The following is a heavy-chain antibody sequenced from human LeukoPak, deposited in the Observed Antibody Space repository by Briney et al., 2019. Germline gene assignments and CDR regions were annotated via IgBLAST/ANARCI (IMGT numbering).Heavy chain of an antibody. CDR1: GYTFTGYY. CDR2: INPNSGGT. J-gene: IGHJ4*02. CDR3: ARGSYPNQAPFDY. V-gene: IGHV1-2*04. Sequence: ASVKVSCKASGYTFTGYYIHWVRQAPGQGLEWMGWINPNSGGTNYAQKFQGWVTMTRDTSISTAYMELSRLRSDDTAVYYCARGSYPNQAPFDYWGQGTLVTVSS. D-gene: IGHD1-26*01.